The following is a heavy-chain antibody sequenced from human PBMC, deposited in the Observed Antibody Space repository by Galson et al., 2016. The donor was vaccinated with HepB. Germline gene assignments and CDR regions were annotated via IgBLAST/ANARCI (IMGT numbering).Heavy chain of an antibody. CDR3: SRAFYSDNSDYFHDYHFDS. CDR2: IRSKAFRGTT. CDR1: GFRFGDYA. V-gene: IGHV3-49*03. Sequence: SLRLSCAGSGFRFGDYALSWFRQAPGEALEWVGLIRSKAFRGTTEDAASVKGRFTISRDDSKSIAYLQMNNLKTEDTAVYYCSRAFYSDNSDYFHDYHFDSWGQGTLVTVSS. D-gene: IGHD3-22*01. J-gene: IGHJ4*02.